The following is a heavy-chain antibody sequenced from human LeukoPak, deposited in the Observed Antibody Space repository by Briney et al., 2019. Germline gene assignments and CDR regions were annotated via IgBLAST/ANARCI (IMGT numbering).Heavy chain of an antibody. CDR2: INPNSGGT. Sequence: ASVKVSCKASGYTFTGYYMHWVRQAPGQGLEWMGWINPNSGGTNYAQKFQGRVTMTRDTSISTAYMELSRLRSDDTAVYYCARDRSYYYGSGSYYGGFDYWGQGTLVTVSS. CDR1: GYTFTGYY. V-gene: IGHV1-2*02. J-gene: IGHJ4*02. CDR3: ARDRSYYYGSGSYYGGFDY. D-gene: IGHD3-10*01.